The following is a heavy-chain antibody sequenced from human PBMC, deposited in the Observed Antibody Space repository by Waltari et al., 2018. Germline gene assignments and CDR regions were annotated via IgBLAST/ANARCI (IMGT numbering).Heavy chain of an antibody. J-gene: IGHJ4*02. V-gene: IGHV3-23*01. CDR3: AKDRNTPSIRTGTTDY. Sequence: EVQLLESGGGLVQPGGSLRLSCAASGFTFSSYAMSWVRQAPGKGLECVSAISGSGGSTYYADSVKGRFTISRDNSKNTLYLQMNSLRAEDTAVYYCAKDRNTPSIRTGTTDYWGQGTLVTVSS. D-gene: IGHD1-7*01. CDR2: ISGSGGST. CDR1: GFTFSSYA.